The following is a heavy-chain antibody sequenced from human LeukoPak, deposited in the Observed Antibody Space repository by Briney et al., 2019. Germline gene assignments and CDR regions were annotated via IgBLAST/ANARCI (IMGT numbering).Heavy chain of an antibody. D-gene: IGHD3-3*01. Sequence: GGSLRLSCAASGLTVSSNYRSWVRQAPGKGLEWVGVIYSGGSTYYAESVKGRFTISRDKSKNTLYLQMNSLRAEDTAVYYSATGYDFWRGHRNHYSYRMDVRGPRTTVTAS. CDR1: GLTVSSNY. J-gene: IGHJ6*02. V-gene: IGHV3-66*01. CDR2: IYSGGST. CDR3: ATGYDFWRGHRNHYSYRMDV.